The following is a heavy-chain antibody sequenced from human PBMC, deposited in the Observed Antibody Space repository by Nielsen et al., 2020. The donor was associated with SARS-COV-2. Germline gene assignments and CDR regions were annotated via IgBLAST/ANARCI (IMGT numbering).Heavy chain of an antibody. D-gene: IGHD3-3*01. CDR3: AIATGNDFRRGYYFDH. CDR2: IIPVLLRP. CDR1: GYTFTSYG. V-gene: IGHV1-69*04. J-gene: IGHJ4*02. Sequence: SVKVSCKASGYTFTSYGVNWVRQAPGQGLGWMGRIIPVLLRPNYAQQFQDRLTITADRSTSTVYMELTSLRSEDTAVYYCAIATGNDFRRGYYFDHWGQGTVVTVSS.